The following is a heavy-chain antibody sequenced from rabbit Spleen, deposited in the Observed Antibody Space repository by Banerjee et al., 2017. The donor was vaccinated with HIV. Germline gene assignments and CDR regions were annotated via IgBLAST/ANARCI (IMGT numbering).Heavy chain of an antibody. J-gene: IGHJ4*01. Sequence: QEQLEESGGDLVKPEGSLTLTCTASGFSLSRSYWICWVRQAPGKGLEWIACIDAGSKGNTYYATWAKGRFTVSKASSTTVTLQMTSLTAADMATYFCARDGSGWGANFNLWGQGTLVTVS. CDR1: GFSLSRSYW. D-gene: IGHD4-1*01. CDR2: IDAGSKGNT. CDR3: ARDGSGWGANFNL. V-gene: IGHV1S45*01.